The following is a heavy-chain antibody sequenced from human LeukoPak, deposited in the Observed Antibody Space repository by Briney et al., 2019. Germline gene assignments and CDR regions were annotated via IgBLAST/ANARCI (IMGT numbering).Heavy chain of an antibody. D-gene: IGHD2-15*01. CDR3: ARRGKVYCSGGSCYDDAFDI. CDR2: IYPGDSDT. J-gene: IGHJ3*02. CDR1: GYSFTTYW. Sequence: GESLKISCHGSGYSFTTYWIGWVRQLPGKGLEWMVIIYPGDSDTRYSPSFQGQVTISADKSISTAYLQWSSLKASDTAVYYCARRGKVYCSGGSCYDDAFDIWGQGTMVTVSS. V-gene: IGHV5-51*01.